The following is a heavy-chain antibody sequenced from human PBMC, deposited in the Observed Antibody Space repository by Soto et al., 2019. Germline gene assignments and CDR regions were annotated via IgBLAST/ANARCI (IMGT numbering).Heavy chain of an antibody. CDR1: GFTFSDYY. Sequence: GGSLRLSCAASGFTFSDYYMSWIRQAPGKGLEWVSYISSSGSTIYYADSVKGRFTISRDNAKNLLYLQMNSLRAEDTAVYYCARPGGLNYYYYYMDVWGKGTTVTVSS. J-gene: IGHJ6*03. CDR3: ARPGGLNYYYYYMDV. D-gene: IGHD2-15*01. CDR2: ISSSGSTI. V-gene: IGHV3-11*01.